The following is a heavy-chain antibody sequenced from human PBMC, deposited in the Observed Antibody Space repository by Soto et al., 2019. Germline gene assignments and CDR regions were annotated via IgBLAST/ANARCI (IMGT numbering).Heavy chain of an antibody. Sequence: XGSLRVPIAASGLDFGVYPMNWVRQAPGKGLEWVSYIGARGFPIYYADSVRGRFAMSRDNANNSVFLQMDSLRAEDTAQYFCATEPFDYWGRGALVTVSS. CDR1: GLDFGVYP. CDR3: ATEPFDY. J-gene: IGHJ4*02. V-gene: IGHV3-48*04. CDR2: IGARGFPI.